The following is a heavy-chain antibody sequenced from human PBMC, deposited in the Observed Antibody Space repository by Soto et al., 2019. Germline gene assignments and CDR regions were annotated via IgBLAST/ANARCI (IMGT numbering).Heavy chain of an antibody. CDR1: GYTFTGYS. V-gene: IGHV1-2*04. Sequence: ASVKVSCKASGYTFTGYSMHWVRQAPGQGLEWMGWINPNSGGTNYAQKFQCWVTMTRDTSISTAYMERSRLRSDDTAVYYCARYGAAAGTGLASYYYYYGIDVWGQGTTVTVSS. CDR2: INPNSGGT. J-gene: IGHJ6*02. D-gene: IGHD6-13*01. CDR3: ARYGAAAGTGLASYYYYYGIDV.